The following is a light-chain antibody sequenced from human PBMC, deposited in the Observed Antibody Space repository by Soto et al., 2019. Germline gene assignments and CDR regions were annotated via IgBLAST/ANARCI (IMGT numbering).Light chain of an antibody. CDR1: SGSVSTFYY. CDR2: NTN. Sequence: QAVVTQEQSFSVSPGGTVTLTCGLSSGSVSTFYYPSWYQQTPGQAPRTLIYNTNTRSSGVPDRFSGSILGNKAALTITGAQADDESDYYCVLYVGSGISLFGGGTKLTVL. V-gene: IGLV8-61*01. CDR3: VLYVGSGISL. J-gene: IGLJ2*01.